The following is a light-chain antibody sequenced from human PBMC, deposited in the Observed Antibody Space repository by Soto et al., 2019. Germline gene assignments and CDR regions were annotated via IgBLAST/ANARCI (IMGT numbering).Light chain of an antibody. CDR3: QQRSDGPRT. CDR1: QSVGSS. Sequence: EIVLTQSPATLSLSPGERATLSCRASQSVGSSLAWYQQKPGQAPRLLIYDASNRATGIPARFSGRGSGTDFTLTISSLEPEDFAVYYCQQRSDGPRTFGQGTKVEIK. J-gene: IGKJ1*01. V-gene: IGKV3-11*01. CDR2: DAS.